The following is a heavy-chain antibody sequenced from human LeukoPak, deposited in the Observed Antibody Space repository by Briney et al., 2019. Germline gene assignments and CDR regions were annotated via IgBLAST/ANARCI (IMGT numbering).Heavy chain of an antibody. CDR1: GFTFSKYA. J-gene: IGHJ4*02. Sequence: GGSLRLSCAASGFTFSKYAMGWVRQAPGKGLEWVSTISGGRGNTYYADLEEGRFTISRDNSKNTLYLQMSSLRAEDTAVYYCAVSDCSSASCLFDHWGQGTLVTVSS. D-gene: IGHD2-2*01. CDR3: AVSDCSSASCLFDH. V-gene: IGHV3-23*01. CDR2: ISGGRGNT.